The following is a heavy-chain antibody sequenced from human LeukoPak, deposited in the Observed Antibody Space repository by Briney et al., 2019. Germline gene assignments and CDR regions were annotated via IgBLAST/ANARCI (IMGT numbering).Heavy chain of an antibody. CDR3: ARGGRKAVAGTPNWFDP. D-gene: IGHD6-19*01. CDR2: ISSSSSTI. CDR1: GFTFSSYR. Sequence: GGSLRLSCAASGFTFSSYRMNWVRQAPGKGLEWVSYISSSSSTIYYADSVKGRFTISRDNAKNSLYLQMNRLRGEDTAVYYCARGGRKAVAGTPNWFDPWGQGALVTVSS. J-gene: IGHJ5*02. V-gene: IGHV3-48*01.